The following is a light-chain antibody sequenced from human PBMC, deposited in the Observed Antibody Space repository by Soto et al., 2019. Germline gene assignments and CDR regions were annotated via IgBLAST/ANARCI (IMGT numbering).Light chain of an antibody. V-gene: IGKV3-20*01. CDR2: GAS. CDR3: QQYGGCPLVT. J-gene: IGKJ4*01. Sequence: EIVLTQSPGTLSLSPGERATLSCRASQSVSGNYLACYQQKPGQAPRLLISGASSRATGIPDTFSGSGSGTDFTLTISRREPEAVDVYDCQQYGGCPLVTFGGGTKVEIK. CDR1: QSVSGNY.